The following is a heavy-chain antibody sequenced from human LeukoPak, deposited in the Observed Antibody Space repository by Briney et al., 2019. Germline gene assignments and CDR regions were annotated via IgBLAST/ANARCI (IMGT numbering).Heavy chain of an antibody. V-gene: IGHV4-34*01. CDR1: GGSFSNYY. J-gene: IGHJ3*02. Sequence: PSETLSLTCAVYGGSFSNYYWSWIRQPPGKGLEWIGEINHSGSTNYNPSLKSRVTISVDTSKNQFSLKLSSVTAAGTAVYYCARGHTLAFDIWGQGTMVTVSS. CDR3: ARGHTLAFDI. D-gene: IGHD3-16*01. CDR2: INHSGST.